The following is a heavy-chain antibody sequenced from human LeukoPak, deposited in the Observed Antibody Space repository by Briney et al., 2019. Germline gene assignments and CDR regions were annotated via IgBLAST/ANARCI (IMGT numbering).Heavy chain of an antibody. J-gene: IGHJ6*02. CDR3: AREGRVYSSSPSNYYYYYGMDV. CDR2: INPSGGST. Sequence: ASVKVSCKASGYTFTSYYMHWVRQAPGQGLEWMGIINPSGGSTSYAQKFQGRVTMTRNTSISTAYMELSSLRSEDTAVYYCAREGRVYSSSPSNYYYYYGMDVWGQGTTVTVSS. CDR1: GYTFTSYY. V-gene: IGHV1-46*01. D-gene: IGHD6-13*01.